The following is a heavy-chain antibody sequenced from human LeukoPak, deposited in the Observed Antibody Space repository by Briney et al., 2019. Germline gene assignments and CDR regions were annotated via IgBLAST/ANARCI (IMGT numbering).Heavy chain of an antibody. V-gene: IGHV1-2*06. CDR3: ARDLNYASDY. CDR1: GYTFTGYD. D-gene: IGHD2-2*01. CDR2: INPNSGGT. J-gene: IGHJ4*02. Sequence: ASVKVSCKASGYTFTGYDMHWVRQAPGQGLEWMGRINPNSGGTNYAQKFQGRVTMTRDASISIAYMELSRLRSDDTAVYYCARDLNYASDYWGQGTLVTVSS.